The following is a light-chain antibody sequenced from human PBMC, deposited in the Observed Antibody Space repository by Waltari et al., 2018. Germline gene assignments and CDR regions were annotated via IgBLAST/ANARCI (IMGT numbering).Light chain of an antibody. V-gene: IGKV1-5*03. J-gene: IGKJ1*01. Sequence: DIQMTQSPSTLSASVGDRVTITCRASQSISTWLAWYQQKPGTAPKLLIYKASSLESGVPSRFSGSGSGTEFTLTISSLQPEDFATYYCQQYNSYWTFGQGTKVEIK. CDR3: QQYNSYWT. CDR2: KAS. CDR1: QSISTW.